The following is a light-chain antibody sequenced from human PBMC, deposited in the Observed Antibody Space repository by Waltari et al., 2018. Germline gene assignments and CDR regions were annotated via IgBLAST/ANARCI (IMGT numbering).Light chain of an antibody. CDR1: QSVFDSSNNKNY. CDR2: WAS. Sequence: DIVMTQSPDSLAVSLGERATLTCKSSQSVFDSSNNKNYLTWYQQKPGQPPKMLIYWASTRESGVPDRFSGSGSGTDFTLTISSLQAEDVAVYYCLQYHSLPYTFGQGTKLQIK. CDR3: LQYHSLPYT. V-gene: IGKV4-1*01. J-gene: IGKJ2*01.